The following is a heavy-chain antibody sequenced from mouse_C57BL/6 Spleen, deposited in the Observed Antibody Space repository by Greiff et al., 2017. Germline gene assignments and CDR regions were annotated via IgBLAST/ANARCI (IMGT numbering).Heavy chain of an antibody. V-gene: IGHV6-6*01. CDR2: IRNKANNHAT. Sequence: EVQLQESGGGLVQPGGSMKLSCAASGFTFSDAWMDWVRQSPEKGLEWVAEIRNKANNHATYYAESVKGRFTISRDDSKSSVYLQMNSLRAEDTGIYYCTRNGYDGYYAMDYWGQGTSVTVSS. CDR1: GFTFSDAW. D-gene: IGHD2-2*01. J-gene: IGHJ4*01. CDR3: TRNGYDGYYAMDY.